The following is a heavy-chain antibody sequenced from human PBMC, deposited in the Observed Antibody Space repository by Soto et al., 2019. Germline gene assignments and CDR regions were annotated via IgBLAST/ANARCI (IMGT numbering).Heavy chain of an antibody. J-gene: IGHJ4*02. CDR3: ARDPGERGRSTGLGY. D-gene: IGHD1-26*01. Sequence: QVQLVESGGGVVQPGRSLRLSCAASGFIFSNYGMHWVRQAPGKGLEWVSFISYDGSNTYYADLVKGRFTISRDISKNTLYLQMNDLREDDTAIYYCARDPGERGRSTGLGYWGQGILVVVSS. CDR2: ISYDGSNT. CDR1: GFIFSNYG. V-gene: IGHV3-30*03.